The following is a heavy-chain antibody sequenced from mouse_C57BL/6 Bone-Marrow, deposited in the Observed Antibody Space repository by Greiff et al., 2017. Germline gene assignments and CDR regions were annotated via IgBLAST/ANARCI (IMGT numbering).Heavy chain of an antibody. V-gene: IGHV1-81*01. D-gene: IGHD2-10*01. Sequence: QVQLQQSGAELARPGASVKLSCKASGYTFTSYGISWVKQRTGQGLEWIGEIYPRSGNTYYNEKFKGKATLTADKSSSTAYMELRSLPSEDSAVYVCARPLLEAWFAYWGQGTLVTVSA. J-gene: IGHJ3*01. CDR1: GYTFTSYG. CDR3: ARPLLEAWFAY. CDR2: IYPRSGNT.